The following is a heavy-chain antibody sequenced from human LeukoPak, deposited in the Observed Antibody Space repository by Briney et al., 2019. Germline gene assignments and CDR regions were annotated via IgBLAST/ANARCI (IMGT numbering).Heavy chain of an antibody. V-gene: IGHV3-23*01. D-gene: IGHD5/OR15-5a*01. CDR2: ISDRDHNT. CDR1: GFTFSSYA. Sequence: GGSLRLSCAASGFTFSSYAMTWVRQAPGKGLEWVSSISDRDHNTYYADSVKGRFTISRDNSKNTLYLQMNSLRAGDTAVYYCAKGGLSRAGLDFWGQGTLVTVSS. J-gene: IGHJ4*02. CDR3: AKGGLSRAGLDF.